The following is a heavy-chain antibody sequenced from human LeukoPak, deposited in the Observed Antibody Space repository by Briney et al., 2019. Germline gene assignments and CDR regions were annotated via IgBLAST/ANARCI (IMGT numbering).Heavy chain of an antibody. CDR2: IYSGGST. CDR1: GLTFSMYW. D-gene: IGHD6-19*01. V-gene: IGHV3-23*03. J-gene: IGHJ4*02. CDR3: ANGEGIAVAGYDY. Sequence: PGGSLRLSCAASGLTFSMYWMSWVRQAPGKGLEWVSVIYSGGSTYYADSVKGRFTISRDNSKNTLYLQMNSLRAEDTAVYYCANGEGIAVAGYDYWGQGTLVTVSS.